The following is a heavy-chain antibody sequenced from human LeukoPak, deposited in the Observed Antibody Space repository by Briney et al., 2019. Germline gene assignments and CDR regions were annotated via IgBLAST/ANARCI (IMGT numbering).Heavy chain of an antibody. CDR3: AKDILSEQWHDAFDI. CDR1: GFIVVDNA. J-gene: IGHJ3*02. CDR2: ISGDGGST. V-gene: IGHV3-43*02. D-gene: IGHD6-19*01. Sequence: GGSLSLSCAAPGFIVVDNAMYWVGQAPGGGLRWVSLISGDGGSTYYADSVKGRFTISRDNSKNSLFLQMNSLRTEDTALYYCAKDILSEQWHDAFDIWGQGTMVTVSS.